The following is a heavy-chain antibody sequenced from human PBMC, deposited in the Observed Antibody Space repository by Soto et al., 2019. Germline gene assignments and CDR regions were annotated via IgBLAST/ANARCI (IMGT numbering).Heavy chain of an antibody. CDR3: TRGASGYWNFDT. CDR1: GFSVSGYW. J-gene: IGHJ4*02. CDR2: SNGAGSDT. D-gene: IGHD5-12*01. Sequence: EVQLVESGGGLLQTGGSLRLSCVGSGFSVSGYWMHWVRQVPGKGLVWVSRSNGAGSDTSYADSLEGRFTISRDNAKNTLYLQMNSLGPEDSGVYYCTRGASGYWNFDTWGVGTLVTVSS. V-gene: IGHV3-74*01.